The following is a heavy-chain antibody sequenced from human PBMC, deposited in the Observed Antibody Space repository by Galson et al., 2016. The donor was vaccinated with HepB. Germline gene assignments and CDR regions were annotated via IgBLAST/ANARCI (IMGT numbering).Heavy chain of an antibody. CDR1: DGSIRSTTYY. D-gene: IGHD6-13*01. CDR3: ARGIAAAAPYFDN. Sequence: SETLSLTCTVSDGSIRSTTYYWGWIRQPPGKGLEWIGSIYYSGATYYNPSLKSRVTISIHTSRTQFSLNLSSVTAADTAVYSCARGIAAAAPYFDNWGQGTLVTVSS. CDR2: IYYSGAT. J-gene: IGHJ4*02. V-gene: IGHV4-39*01.